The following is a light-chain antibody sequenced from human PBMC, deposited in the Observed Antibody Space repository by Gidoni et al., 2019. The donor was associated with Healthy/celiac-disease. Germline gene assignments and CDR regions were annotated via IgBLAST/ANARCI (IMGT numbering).Light chain of an antibody. CDR2: GAS. CDR3: QHSTGT. J-gene: IGKJ4*01. V-gene: IGKV3-20*01. Sequence: EIVFTQSPGSLSLSPGERATLSCRVSQSVSSSYLAWYQQKPGQAPRLLIYGASSRATGIPDRFSGSGSGTDFTLTISRLEPEDFAVYYCQHSTGTFGGGTKVEIK. CDR1: QSVSSSY.